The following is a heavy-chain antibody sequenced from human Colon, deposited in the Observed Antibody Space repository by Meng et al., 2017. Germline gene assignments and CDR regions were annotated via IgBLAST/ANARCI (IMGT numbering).Heavy chain of an antibody. J-gene: IGHJ4*02. CDR2: INPRTGDT. CDR1: GYTLY. D-gene: IGHD2-15*01. Sequence: QVQLVQSGAAVNKPGASVTVSCTASGYTLYIHWVRLRPGEGLEWMGRINPRTGDTKSAQSFQGRVTMTRDTSTTTFSMDLRMLISDDSAIYFCARESADGGSFDLWGQGTLVTVSS. CDR3: ARESADGGSFDL. V-gene: IGHV1-2*06.